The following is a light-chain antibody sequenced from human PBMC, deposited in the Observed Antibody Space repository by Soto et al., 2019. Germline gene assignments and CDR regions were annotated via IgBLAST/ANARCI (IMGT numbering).Light chain of an antibody. CDR1: QSVSSY. J-gene: IGKJ5*01. CDR2: DAS. V-gene: IGKV3D-20*01. CDR3: QHYGSSHPIT. Sequence: EILLTQSPATLSLSPGERATLSCGASQSVSSYLAWYQQKPGQAPRLLIYDASNRATGIPARFSGSGSGTDFTLTISRLEHDDFAAYYCQHYGSSHPITFGQGTRLEIK.